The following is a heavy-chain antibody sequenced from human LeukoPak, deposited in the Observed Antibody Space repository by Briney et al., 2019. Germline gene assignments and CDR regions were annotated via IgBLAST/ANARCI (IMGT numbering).Heavy chain of an antibody. CDR3: TGHFTFGGVIVKKDYYYYMDV. V-gene: IGHV4-61*02. CDR1: GGSISSGSYY. D-gene: IGHD3-16*02. J-gene: IGHJ6*03. Sequence: PSETLSLTCTVSGGSISSGSYYWSWIRQPAGKGLEWIGRIYTSGSTNYNPSLKSRVTISVDTSENQFSLKLSSVTAADTAVYYCTGHFTFGGVIVKKDYYYYMDVWGKGTTVTISS. CDR2: IYTSGST.